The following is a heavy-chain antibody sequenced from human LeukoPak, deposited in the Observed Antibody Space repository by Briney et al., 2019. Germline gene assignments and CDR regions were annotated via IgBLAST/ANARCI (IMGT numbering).Heavy chain of an antibody. CDR3: ANGRGATIVDY. CDR2: IYTSGST. Sequence: PSETLSLTCTVSGGSISSGSYYWSWIRQPAGKGLEWIGRIYTSGSTNYNPSLKSRVTMSVDTSKNQFSLKLSSVTAADTAVYYCANGRGATIVDYWGQGTLVTVSS. J-gene: IGHJ4*02. V-gene: IGHV4-61*02. CDR1: GGSISSGSYY. D-gene: IGHD5-12*01.